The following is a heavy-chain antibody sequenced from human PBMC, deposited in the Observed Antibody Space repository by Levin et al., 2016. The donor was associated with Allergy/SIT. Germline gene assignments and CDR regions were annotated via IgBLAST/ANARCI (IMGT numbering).Heavy chain of an antibody. CDR1: GGSVSSGSYY. CDR2: IYYSGST. CDR3: ARGVGAMVDY. V-gene: IGHV4-61*01. J-gene: IGHJ4*02. D-gene: IGHD1-26*01. Sequence: GSLRLSCTVSGGSVSSGSYYWSWIRQPPGKGLEWIGYIYYSGSTNYNPSLKSRVTISVDTSKNQFSLKLSSVTAADTAVYYCARGVGAMVDYWGQGTLVTVSS.